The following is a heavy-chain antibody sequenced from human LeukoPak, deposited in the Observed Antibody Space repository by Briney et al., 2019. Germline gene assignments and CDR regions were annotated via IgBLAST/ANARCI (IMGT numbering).Heavy chain of an antibody. Sequence: SETLFLTCAVSGGSISSGGYSWSWIRQPPGKGLEWIGYIYHSGSTYYNPSLKSRVTISVDRSKNQFSLKLSSVTAADTAVYYCARGNYYDSSGYCSFDYWGQGTLVTVSS. CDR2: IYHSGST. V-gene: IGHV4-30-2*01. D-gene: IGHD3-22*01. CDR3: ARGNYYDSSGYCSFDY. CDR1: GGSISSGGYS. J-gene: IGHJ4*02.